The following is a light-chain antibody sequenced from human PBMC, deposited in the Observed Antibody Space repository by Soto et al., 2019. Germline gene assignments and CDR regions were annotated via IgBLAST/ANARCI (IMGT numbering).Light chain of an antibody. J-gene: IGLJ3*02. CDR2: EVN. Sequence: QSALTQPASVSGSPGQSITISCTGTSSDVGNYNLVSWYQQHPGKAPKLMIHEVNKRPSGVSNRFSGSKSGNMASLTISGLQAEDEADYYCCSYAGGPWVFGGGTKLTVL. V-gene: IGLV2-23*02. CDR3: CSYAGGPWV. CDR1: SSDVGNYNL.